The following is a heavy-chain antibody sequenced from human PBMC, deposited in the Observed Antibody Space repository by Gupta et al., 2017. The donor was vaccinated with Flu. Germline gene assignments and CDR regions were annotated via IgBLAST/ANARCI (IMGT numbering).Heavy chain of an antibody. J-gene: IGHJ3*02. CDR2: IYTGGST. CDR3: ARENTESYGDSFDI. CDR1: GFSVSTKY. Sequence: EVLLVESGGGLIQPGGSLRLSCAASGFSVSTKYMTWVRQAPGKALDWVSIIYTGGSTYYADSVMGRFTISRDNSKNTVYLEMSDVRVDDTAVYYCARENTESYGDSFDIWGQGTMVTVSS. D-gene: IGHD1-26*01. V-gene: IGHV3-53*01.